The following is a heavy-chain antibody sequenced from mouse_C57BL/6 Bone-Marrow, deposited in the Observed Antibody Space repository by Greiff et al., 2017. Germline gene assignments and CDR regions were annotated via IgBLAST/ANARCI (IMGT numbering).Heavy chain of an antibody. CDR1: GFSLTSYG. J-gene: IGHJ4*01. Sequence: VQLQESGPGLVQPSQSLSITCTVSGFSLTSYGVHWVRQSPGKGLEWLGGIWRGGSTDYNAAFMSRLNITKDNSKSQVFFKMNRLPADDTAIYYGANYYTLDDYAMDYWGQGTSVTVSS. CDR3: ANYYTLDDYAMDY. V-gene: IGHV2-5*01. CDR2: IWRGGST. D-gene: IGHD2-12*01.